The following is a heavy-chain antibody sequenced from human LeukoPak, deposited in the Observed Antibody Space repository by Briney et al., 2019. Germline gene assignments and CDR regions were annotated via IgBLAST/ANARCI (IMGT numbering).Heavy chain of an antibody. V-gene: IGHV3-33*01. Sequence: GRSLRISCAASGFTFTSYGMHWVRQAPGKGLEWVAVIWYDGSNKYYADSVKGRFTISRDNSKNTLYLQMNSLRAEDTAVYYCARHDWFGEARDYFDYWVQGTLVTVSS. J-gene: IGHJ4*02. CDR3: ARHDWFGEARDYFDY. D-gene: IGHD3-10*01. CDR1: GFTFTSYG. CDR2: IWYDGSNK.